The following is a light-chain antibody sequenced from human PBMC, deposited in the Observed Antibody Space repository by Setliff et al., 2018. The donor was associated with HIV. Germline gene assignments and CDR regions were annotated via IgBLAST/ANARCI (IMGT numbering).Light chain of an antibody. CDR3: SGWDDRLSGVL. V-gene: IGLV2-11*01. J-gene: IGLJ3*02. CDR2: DVS. CDR1: SSDVGGYNY. Sequence: QSVLTQPRSVSGSPGQSVTISCTGTSSDVGGYNYVSWYQQHPGKAPKLMIYDVSKRPSGVSDRFSGSKSGTSASLAIGGLQPEDEADYYCSGWDDRLSGVLFGGGTKVTVL.